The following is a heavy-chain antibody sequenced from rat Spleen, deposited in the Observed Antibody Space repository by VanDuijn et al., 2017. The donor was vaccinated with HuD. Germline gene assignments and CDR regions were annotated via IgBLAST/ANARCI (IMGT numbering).Heavy chain of an antibody. CDR3: TREVGRRLIYYVYFDF. D-gene: IGHD5-1*01. CDR1: GFTFNNYW. V-gene: IGHV5-31*01. Sequence: EVQLVESGGGLVQPGRSLKLSCVASGFTFNNYWMTWIRQAPGKGLEWVASITNTGGSTYYPASVKGRFNIPRDNAKSTLYLQMNSLRSEDTATSYCTREVGRRLIYYVYFDFWGPGTMVTVSS. J-gene: IGHJ1*01. CDR2: ITNTGGST.